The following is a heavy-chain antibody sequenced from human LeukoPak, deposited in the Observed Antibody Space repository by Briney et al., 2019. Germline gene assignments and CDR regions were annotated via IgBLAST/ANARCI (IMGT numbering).Heavy chain of an antibody. Sequence: PGGSLRLSCAAAGFTFTNYGMHWVRQAPGKGLEWVAVISYDGSSRDYADSVKGRFTISRDNSKNTLYLQMNSLRAEDTAVYYCAKEAVAGLWGQGTLVTVSS. CDR1: GFTFTNYG. CDR2: ISYDGSSR. D-gene: IGHD6-19*01. J-gene: IGHJ4*02. CDR3: AKEAVAGL. V-gene: IGHV3-30*18.